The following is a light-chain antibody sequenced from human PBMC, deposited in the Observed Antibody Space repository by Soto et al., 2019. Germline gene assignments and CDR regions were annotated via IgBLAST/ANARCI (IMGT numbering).Light chain of an antibody. J-gene: IGKJ2*01. CDR3: QQWSSSPRT. V-gene: IGKV3-20*01. CDR2: GGS. CDR1: ESVTNSR. Sequence: EIVLTQSPGTLSLSPGERATLSGRASESVTNSRLACYQQKPGQAPKVLIYGGSNRATGIPDRFSGSGSGTDFTLTISRLEPEDFAIYDCQQWSSSPRTFGQGTELEIK.